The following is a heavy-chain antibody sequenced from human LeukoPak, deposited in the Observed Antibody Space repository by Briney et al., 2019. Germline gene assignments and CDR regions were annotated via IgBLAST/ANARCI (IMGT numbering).Heavy chain of an antibody. J-gene: IGHJ3*02. V-gene: IGHV4-34*01. Sequence: PSETLTLPCAVYGGSFSGYYWSWIGQPPGKGLEWIGEINHSGSPNYNPSLKSRVTISIDTSKNQFSLKLSPVTAADTAVYYCARDLSDYYGSGSYRPIDAFDIWGHGKRFTVSS. CDR3: ARDLSDYYGSGSYRPIDAFDI. CDR1: GGSFSGYY. CDR2: INHSGSP. D-gene: IGHD3-10*01.